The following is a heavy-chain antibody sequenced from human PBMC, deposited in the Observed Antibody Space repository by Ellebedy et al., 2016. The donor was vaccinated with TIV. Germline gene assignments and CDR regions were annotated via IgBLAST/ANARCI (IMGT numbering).Heavy chain of an antibody. D-gene: IGHD3-9*01. CDR2: INNVNGNT. CDR3: ARSFDTLTNWYDA. V-gene: IGHV1-3*04. CDR1: GITFTSYP. J-gene: IGHJ5*02. Sequence: AASVKVSCKASGITFTSYPNHWVRQAPGQSLEWMGWINNVNGNTEYSDTFQGRVTITSDTSASFVYMELSSLRAEDTAVYFCARSFDTLTNWYDAWGQGTLVTVSS.